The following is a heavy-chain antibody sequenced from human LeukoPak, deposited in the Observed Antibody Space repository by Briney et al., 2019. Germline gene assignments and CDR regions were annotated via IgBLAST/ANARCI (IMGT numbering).Heavy chain of an antibody. D-gene: IGHD2-8*01. J-gene: IGHJ3*01. CDR3: ASYCSNGVCYRGHAFDV. CDR1: GDTFSICA. CDR2: IIPTLGTA. V-gene: IGHV1-69*06. Sequence: SVKVSCKASGDTFSICAISWVRQAPGQGLECMGGIIPTLGTANYAQKFQGRVTITADKSTNTAYMELSSLRSEDTAVYYCASYCSNGVCYRGHAFDVWGQGTMVTVSS.